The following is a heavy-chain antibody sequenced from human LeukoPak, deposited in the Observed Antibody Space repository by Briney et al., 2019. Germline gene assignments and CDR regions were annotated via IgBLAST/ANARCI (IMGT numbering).Heavy chain of an antibody. V-gene: IGHV3-7*01. CDR2: IKQDGSEK. D-gene: IGHD6-13*01. Sequence: GGSLRLSCAASGFTFSSYWMSWVRQAPGKGLEWVANIKQDGSEKYYVDSVKGRFTISRDNAKNSLYLLMNSLRAEDTAVYYCAKDSGIAAAGKPNKYYFDYWGQGTLVTVSS. J-gene: IGHJ4*02. CDR1: GFTFSSYW. CDR3: AKDSGIAAAGKPNKYYFDY.